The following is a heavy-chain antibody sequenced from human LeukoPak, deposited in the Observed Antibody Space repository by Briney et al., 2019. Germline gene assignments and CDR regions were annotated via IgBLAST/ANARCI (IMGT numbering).Heavy chain of an antibody. CDR1: GFTFDDYA. CDR2: ISWNSGSI. J-gene: IGHJ4*02. D-gene: IGHD3-22*01. V-gene: IGHV3-9*01. Sequence: GGSLRLSCAASGFTFDDYAMHWVRQAPGKGLEWVSGISWNSGSIGYADSVKGRFTISSDNAKNSLYLQMNSLRAEDTALYYCAKALMYYYDSSGYFDYWGQGTLVTVSS. CDR3: AKALMYYYDSSGYFDY.